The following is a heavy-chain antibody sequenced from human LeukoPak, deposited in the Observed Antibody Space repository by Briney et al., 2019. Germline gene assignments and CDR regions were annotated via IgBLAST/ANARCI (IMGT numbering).Heavy chain of an antibody. V-gene: IGHV4-59*01. CDR3: AREGQWLPDWFDP. CDR2: IHYSGST. Sequence: SETLSLTCTVSGGSISGYYWSWIRQPPGQGLEWIGYIHYSGSTNYNPSLKSRVTISLDMSKNQFSLKLSSVTAADTAVYYCAREGQWLPDWFDPWGQGTLVTVSS. J-gene: IGHJ5*02. D-gene: IGHD6-19*01. CDR1: GGSISGYY.